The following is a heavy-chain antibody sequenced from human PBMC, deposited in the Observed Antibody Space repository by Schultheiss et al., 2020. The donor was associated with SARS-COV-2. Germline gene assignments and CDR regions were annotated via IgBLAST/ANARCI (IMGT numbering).Heavy chain of an antibody. CDR1: GGTFSSYA. D-gene: IGHD6-19*01. Sequence: ASVKVSCKASGGTFSSYAISWVRQAPGQGLEWMGIINPSGGSTSYAQKFQGRVTMTRDTSTSTVYMELSSLRSDDTAVYYRARGWYKQWLDDPWGQGTLVTVSS. CDR2: INPSGGST. CDR3: ARGWYKQWLDDP. J-gene: IGHJ5*02. V-gene: IGHV1-46*01.